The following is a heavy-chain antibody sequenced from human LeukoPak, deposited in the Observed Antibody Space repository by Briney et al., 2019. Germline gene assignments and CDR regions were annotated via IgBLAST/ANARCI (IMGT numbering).Heavy chain of an antibody. CDR3: AKDRFSRLDY. Sequence: GGSLSLSCAASGFTFSSYAMSWVRQAPGKGLEWVSAISGSGGNTYYAGSVKGRFTISRDNTKNTLYLQMNSLRAEDTAVYYCAKDRFSRLDYWGQVTLVTVSS. J-gene: IGHJ4*02. CDR1: GFTFSSYA. D-gene: IGHD3-16*01. CDR2: ISGSGGNT. V-gene: IGHV3-23*01.